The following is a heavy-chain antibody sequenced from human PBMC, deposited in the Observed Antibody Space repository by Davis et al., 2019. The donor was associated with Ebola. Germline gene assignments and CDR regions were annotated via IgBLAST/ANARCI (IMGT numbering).Heavy chain of an antibody. Sequence: SETLSLTCTVSGGFINSGDYYWSWFRQPPGKGLEWIGYIYYSVTTYYSPSLKSRLTISVDTSKNQLSLKLISVTAADTAVYYCARGSSSVADYWGQGTLVTVSS. CDR2: IYYSVTT. CDR3: ARGSSSVADY. CDR1: GGFINSGDYY. D-gene: IGHD6-13*01. V-gene: IGHV4-30-4*01. J-gene: IGHJ4*02.